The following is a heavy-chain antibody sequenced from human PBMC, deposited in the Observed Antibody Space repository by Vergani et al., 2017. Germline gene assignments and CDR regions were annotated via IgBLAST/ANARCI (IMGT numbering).Heavy chain of an antibody. Sequence: QVQLQQWGAGLLKPSETLSLTCAVYGGSFSGYYWSWIRQPPGKGLDWIGEINHSGSTNYNPSLKSRVTISVDTSKNQFSLKLSSVTAADTAVYYCARVRTGLVATVTTFDYWGQGTLVTVSS. V-gene: IGHV4-34*01. CDR2: INHSGST. J-gene: IGHJ4*02. CDR3: ARVRTGLVATVTTFDY. D-gene: IGHD4-17*01. CDR1: GGSFSGYY.